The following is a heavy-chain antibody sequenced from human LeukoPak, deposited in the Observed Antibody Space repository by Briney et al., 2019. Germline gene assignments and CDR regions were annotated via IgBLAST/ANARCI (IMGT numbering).Heavy chain of an antibody. CDR1: GYTFTGYY. CDR2: INPNNGGT. V-gene: IGHV1-2*04. D-gene: IGHD3-22*01. J-gene: IGHJ4*02. Sequence: GASVKVSCKASGYTFTGYYMHWVRQAPGQGLEWVGWINPNNGGTNYAQKFQGWVTMTRDTSITTAYMELNRLKSDDTAVYYCARGDISFSLESSGSRFDYWGQGTLVTVSS. CDR3: ARGDISFSLESSGSRFDY.